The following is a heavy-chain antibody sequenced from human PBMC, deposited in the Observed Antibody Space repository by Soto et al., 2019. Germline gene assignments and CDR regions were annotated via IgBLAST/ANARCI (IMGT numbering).Heavy chain of an antibody. D-gene: IGHD5-12*01. CDR1: GGSISTYY. CDR2: IYYSGST. J-gene: IGHJ3*02. V-gene: IGHV4-59*08. Sequence: PSETLSLTCTVSGGSISTYYWSWIRQPPGKGLEWIGYIYYSGSTNYNPSLKSRVTISVDTSRDQFSLRLSSVTAADTAVYYFARHLTTYYSGYDYDTIDTWGQGTMVTVSS. CDR3: ARHLTTYYSGYDYDTIDT.